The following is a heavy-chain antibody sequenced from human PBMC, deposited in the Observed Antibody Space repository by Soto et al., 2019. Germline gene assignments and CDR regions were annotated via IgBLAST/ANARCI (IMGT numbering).Heavy chain of an antibody. D-gene: IGHD2-15*01. CDR2: IIPIFGTA. CDR1: GGTFSSYA. J-gene: IGHJ4*02. Sequence: QVQLVQSGAEVKKPGSSVKVSCKASGGTFSSYAISWVRQAPGQGLEWMGGIIPIFGTANYAQKFKGGVTITADESTSPAYMELSRLRSEDTAVYYCARESRYCSGGSCYFLPGIDYWGQGTLVTVSS. CDR3: ARESRYCSGGSCYFLPGIDY. V-gene: IGHV1-69*12.